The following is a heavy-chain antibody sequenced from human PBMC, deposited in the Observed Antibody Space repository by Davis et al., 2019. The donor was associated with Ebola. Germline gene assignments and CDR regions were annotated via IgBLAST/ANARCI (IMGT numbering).Heavy chain of an antibody. CDR2: ISSSSSTI. CDR1: GFTFSSYS. D-gene: IGHD2-8*01. Sequence: GESLKISCAASGFTFSSYSMNWVRQAPGKGLEWVSYISSSSSTIYYADSVKGRFTISRDNAKNSLYLQMNSLRAEDTAVYYCARDGALWDAIVIYYYGMDVWGQGTTVTVSS. CDR3: ARDGALWDAIVIYYYGMDV. V-gene: IGHV3-48*01. J-gene: IGHJ6*02.